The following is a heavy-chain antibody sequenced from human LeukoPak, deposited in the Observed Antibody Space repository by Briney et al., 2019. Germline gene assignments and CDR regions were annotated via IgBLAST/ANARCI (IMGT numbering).Heavy chain of an antibody. D-gene: IGHD3-22*01. CDR2: IYYSGST. J-gene: IGHJ4*02. Sequence: PSETLSLTCTVSGGSISSYYWSWIRQPPGKGLEWIGYIYYSGSTNYNPSLKSRVTISVDTSKNQFSLKLSSVTAADTAVYYCARTTSLDGSGYPPFDYWGQGTLVTVSS. CDR1: GGSISSYY. CDR3: ARTTSLDGSGYPPFDY. V-gene: IGHV4-59*01.